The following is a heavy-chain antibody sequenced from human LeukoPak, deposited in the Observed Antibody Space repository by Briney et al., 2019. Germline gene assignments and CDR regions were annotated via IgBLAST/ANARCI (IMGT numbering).Heavy chain of an antibody. CDR2: IYHSGST. CDR3: ARPPRYQLRNWYFDL. D-gene: IGHD2-2*01. Sequence: PPETLSLTCTVSGGSISSGGYYWSWIRQPPGKGLEWIGYIYHSGSTYYNPSLKSRVTISVDRSKNQFSLKLSSVTAADTAVYYCARPPRYQLRNWYFDLWGRGTLVTVSS. J-gene: IGHJ2*01. CDR1: GGSISSGGYY. V-gene: IGHV4-30-2*01.